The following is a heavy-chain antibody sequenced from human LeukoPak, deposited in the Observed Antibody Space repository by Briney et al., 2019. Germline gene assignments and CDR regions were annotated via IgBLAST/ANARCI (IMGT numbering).Heavy chain of an antibody. D-gene: IGHD3-9*01. CDR3: ARGDYDILTGWPY. CDR2: INPNSGGT. CDR1: GYTFTGCY. Sequence: ASVKVSCKASGYTFTGCYMHWVRQAPGQGLEWMGWINPNSGGTNYAQKFQGRVTMTRDTSINTAYMDLSRLRSDDTAVYYCARGDYDILTGWPYWGQGTLVTVSS. J-gene: IGHJ4*02. V-gene: IGHV1-2*02.